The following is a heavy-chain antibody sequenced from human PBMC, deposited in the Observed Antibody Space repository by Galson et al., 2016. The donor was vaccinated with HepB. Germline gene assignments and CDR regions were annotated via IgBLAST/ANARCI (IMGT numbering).Heavy chain of an antibody. D-gene: IGHD1-26*01. CDR2: IYYSGST. Sequence: ETLSLTCTVSGGSVNSDSYYWSWVRQSPGKGLEWIGYIYYSGSTNYSPSLKSRVTISLDTSKNQFSLRLRSVTAADTAIYYCARERGRYLGWGQGTLVTVSS. V-gene: IGHV4-61*01. CDR1: GGSVNSDSYY. CDR3: ARERGRYLG. J-gene: IGHJ4*02.